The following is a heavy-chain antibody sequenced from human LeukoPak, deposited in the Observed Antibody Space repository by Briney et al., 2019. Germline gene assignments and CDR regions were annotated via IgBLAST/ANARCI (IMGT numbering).Heavy chain of an antibody. Sequence: QPGGSLGLSCAASGFTFSNYAMSWVRQAPGKGLEWVSTISGRGGSTYYADSVKGRFTISRDNSKNTLYLQMNSLRAGDTAVYYCAKGRSTNWEIWFDPWGQGTLVTVSS. J-gene: IGHJ5*02. V-gene: IGHV3-23*01. CDR2: ISGRGGST. CDR1: GFTFSNYA. D-gene: IGHD2-2*01. CDR3: AKGRSTNWEIWFDP.